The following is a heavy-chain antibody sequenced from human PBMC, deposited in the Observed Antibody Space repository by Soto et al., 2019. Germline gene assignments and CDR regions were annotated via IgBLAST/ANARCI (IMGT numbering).Heavy chain of an antibody. CDR3: ARVAYGDYGVDV. V-gene: IGHV1-69*01. Sequence: QVQLVQSGAEVKKPGSSVKVSCKASGDTFSSYAISWVRQAPGQGLEWMVGIIPTFGTPNYAQKFQGRVTIIADESTSTVYMEVSSLTSEDSAMYYWARVAYGDYGVDVWGQGTTVTVSS. CDR2: IIPTFGTP. J-gene: IGHJ6*02. CDR1: GDTFSSYA. D-gene: IGHD4-17*01.